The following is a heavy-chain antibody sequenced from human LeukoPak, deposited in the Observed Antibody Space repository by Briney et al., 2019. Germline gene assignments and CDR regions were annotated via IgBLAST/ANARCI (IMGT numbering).Heavy chain of an antibody. J-gene: IGHJ3*02. CDR1: GFTFSSYA. V-gene: IGHV3-30-3*01. D-gene: IGHD5-24*01. CDR2: ISYDGSNK. CDR3: ASRDGYNFHAFDI. Sequence: GRSLRLSCAASGFTFSSYAMHWVRQAPGKGLEWVAVISYDGSNKYYADSVKGRFTISRDNSKNTLYLQMNSLRAEDTAVYYCASRDGYNFHAFDIWAKGQWSPSLQ.